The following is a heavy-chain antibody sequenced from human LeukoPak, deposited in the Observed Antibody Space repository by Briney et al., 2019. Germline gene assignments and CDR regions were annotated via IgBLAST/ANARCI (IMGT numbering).Heavy chain of an antibody. CDR1: GFTVSSNY. V-gene: IGHV3-66*01. CDR3: AKSQVAGTPPDAFDI. Sequence: GGSLRLSCAASGFTVSSNYMSWVRQAPGKGLEWVSVIYSGGSTYYADSVKGRFTIPRDNSKNTLCLQMNSLRAEDTAVYYCAKSQVAGTPPDAFDIWGQGTMVIVSS. J-gene: IGHJ3*02. CDR2: IYSGGST. D-gene: IGHD6-19*01.